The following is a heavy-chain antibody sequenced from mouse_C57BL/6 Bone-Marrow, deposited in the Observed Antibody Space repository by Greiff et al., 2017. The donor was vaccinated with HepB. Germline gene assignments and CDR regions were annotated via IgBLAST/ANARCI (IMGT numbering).Heavy chain of an antibody. D-gene: IGHD1-1*01. CDR3: ARNNYYGSSYVDY. CDR2: INPSSGYT. Sequence: QVQLQQSGAELAKPGASVKLSCKASGYTFTSYWMHWVKQRPGQGLEWIGYINPSSGYTKYNQKFKDKATLTADKSSSTAYMQLSSLSYEDSAVYFCARNNYYGSSYVDYWGQGTTLTVSS. CDR1: GYTFTSYW. V-gene: IGHV1-7*01. J-gene: IGHJ2*01.